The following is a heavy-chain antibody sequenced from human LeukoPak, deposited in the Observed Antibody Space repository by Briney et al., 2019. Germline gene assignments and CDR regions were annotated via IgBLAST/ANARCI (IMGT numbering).Heavy chain of an antibody. D-gene: IGHD4-17*01. CDR1: GFTFGHYA. CDR2: ISWKSAMI. V-gene: IGHV3-9*01. CDR3: VKDGDGDYDPHFEY. J-gene: IGHJ4*02. Sequence: PGRSLRLSCAASGFTFGHYAMHWVRQAPGKGLEWVSGISWKSAMIGYADSVKGRFILSRDNPKNSLHLQMNSLRADDTAFYYCVKDGDGDYDPHFEYWGQGVLVTVSS.